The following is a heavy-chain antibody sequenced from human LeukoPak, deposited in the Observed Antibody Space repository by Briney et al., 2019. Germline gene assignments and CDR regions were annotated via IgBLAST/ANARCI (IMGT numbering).Heavy chain of an antibody. D-gene: IGHD3-3*02. CDR3: ARYIHPQGIVGSAMDV. CDR2: IIVILGVT. V-gene: IGHV1-69*04. CDR1: GGPFNSYA. Sequence: ASVKVSCKASGGPFNSYAINWVRQAPGQGLEWMGRIIVILGVTNYAQRFQGRVTITADKSTTTAYMELSSLTSHDTAVYYCARYIHPQGIVGSAMDVWGQGTTVIVSS. J-gene: IGHJ6*02.